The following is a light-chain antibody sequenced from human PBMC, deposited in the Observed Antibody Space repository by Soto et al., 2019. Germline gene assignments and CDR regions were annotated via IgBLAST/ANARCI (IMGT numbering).Light chain of an antibody. CDR1: SSDVGAYNF. CDR2: NVY. CDR3: SAYTVSRTYV. J-gene: IGLJ1*01. Sequence: QSALTQPASVSGSPGQSITISCTGTSSDVGAYNFVSWHQQHPGKAPKLMIYNVYDRPSGISYRFSGSKSGNTASLTISGLQGEDEADYYCSAYTVSRTYVFGTGTKGHRP. V-gene: IGLV2-14*03.